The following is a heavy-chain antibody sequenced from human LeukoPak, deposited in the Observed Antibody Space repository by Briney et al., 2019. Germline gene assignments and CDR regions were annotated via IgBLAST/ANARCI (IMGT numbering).Heavy chain of an antibody. J-gene: IGHJ4*02. D-gene: IGHD2-2*01. CDR1: GGSISSNNW. Sequence: PETLSLTCAVSGGSISSNNWWTWVRQPPGKGLEWIGEIYHSESTNYNPSLKSRVTISVDKSRNQFSLKLSSVTAADTAVYYCAREKDCSTTGCPLDYWGQGTLVTVSS. CDR2: IYHSEST. CDR3: AREKDCSTTGCPLDY. V-gene: IGHV4-4*03.